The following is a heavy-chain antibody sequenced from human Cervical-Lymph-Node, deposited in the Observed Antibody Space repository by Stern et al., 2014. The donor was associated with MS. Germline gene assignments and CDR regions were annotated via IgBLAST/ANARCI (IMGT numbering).Heavy chain of an antibody. CDR2: ISSSHSYI. V-gene: IGHV3-21*01. J-gene: IGHJ4*02. Sequence: EVQLVESGGGLVKPGGSLRLSCAGSGFTFSSYTMNWVRQAPGKGLEWVSSISSSHSYIYYADSVKGRFTISRDNAKNSLYLQMNSLRAEDTAVYYCAKGLHYYDSTIDYWGQGTLVTVSS. CDR3: AKGLHYYDSTIDY. CDR1: GFTFSSYT. D-gene: IGHD3-22*01.